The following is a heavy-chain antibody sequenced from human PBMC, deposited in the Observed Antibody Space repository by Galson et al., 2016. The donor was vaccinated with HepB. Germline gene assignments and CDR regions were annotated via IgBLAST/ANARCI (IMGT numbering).Heavy chain of an antibody. D-gene: IGHD3-3*01. Sequence: SLRLSCAASGFTFSSYAMSWVRQAPGKGLELVSGITGSGGSNYYADSVNGRFTISRDNSKNMLYLQMNSLRAEDTAIYYCAKDSYYDVWIGYLFDDWGQGTLVTVSA. CDR2: ITGSGGSN. CDR3: AKDSYYDVWIGYLFDD. CDR1: GFTFSSYA. V-gene: IGHV3-23*01. J-gene: IGHJ4*02.